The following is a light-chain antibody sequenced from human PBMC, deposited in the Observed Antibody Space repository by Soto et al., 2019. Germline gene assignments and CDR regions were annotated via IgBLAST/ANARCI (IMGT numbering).Light chain of an antibody. CDR3: QQYHYWWA. CDR1: QSVSSSY. CDR2: GVS. J-gene: IGKJ1*01. V-gene: IGKV3-15*01. Sequence: EIVLTQSPGTLSLSPGERATLSCRASQSVSSSYLAWYQQKPGQAPRLLIYGVSTRATGIPARFSGSGSGTEFTLVISSLQSEDFAVYYRQQYHYWWAFGQGTKVDIK.